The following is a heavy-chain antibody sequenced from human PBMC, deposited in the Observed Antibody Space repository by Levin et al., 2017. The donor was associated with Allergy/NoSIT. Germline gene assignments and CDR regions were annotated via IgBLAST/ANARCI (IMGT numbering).Heavy chain of an antibody. CDR3: AKDMDASIGYFDY. Sequence: GGSLRLSCAASGFTFSTYAMSWVRQAPGKGLEWVTAISGSGGRTYYADSVKGRFTISRDNSKNTLYLQMSSLRAEDTAAYYCAKDMDASIGYFDYWGQGTLVIVSS. J-gene: IGHJ4*02. CDR2: ISGSGGRT. CDR1: GFTFSTYA. V-gene: IGHV3-23*01. D-gene: IGHD2-2*03.